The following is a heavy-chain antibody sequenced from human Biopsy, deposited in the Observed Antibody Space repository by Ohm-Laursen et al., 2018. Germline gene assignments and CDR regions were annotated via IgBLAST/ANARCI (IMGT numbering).Heavy chain of an antibody. V-gene: IGHV1-69*11. CDR3: AREAIGYQLPCDD. Sequence: SVKVSCNAPTGTFNSYGIIWVRQAPGQGLEWMGRIIPILRTTAYAQTFLGRVTITADSPTSTVDMELTGLTSDDTAVYFCAREAIGYQLPCDDWGQGTLVTVSS. J-gene: IGHJ4*02. CDR1: TGTFNSYG. CDR2: IIPILRTT. D-gene: IGHD2-2*01.